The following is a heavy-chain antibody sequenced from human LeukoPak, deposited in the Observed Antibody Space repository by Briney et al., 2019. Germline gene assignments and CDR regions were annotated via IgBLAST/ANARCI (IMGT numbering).Heavy chain of an antibody. Sequence: ASVKVSCKVSGYTFTDYYMHWVQQAPGKGLEWMGLLDPEDGETIYAEKFQGRVTITADTSTDTAYMGLSSLRSEDTAVYYCATYYDYVWGTSKPAFDIWGQGTMVTVSS. CDR1: GYTFTDYY. J-gene: IGHJ3*02. D-gene: IGHD3-16*01. V-gene: IGHV1-69-2*01. CDR3: ATYYDYVWGTSKPAFDI. CDR2: LDPEDGET.